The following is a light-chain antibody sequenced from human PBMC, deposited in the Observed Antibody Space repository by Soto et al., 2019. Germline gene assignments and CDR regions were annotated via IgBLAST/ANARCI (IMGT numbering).Light chain of an antibody. CDR1: QSVSES. CDR2: DVS. Sequence: EIVFTQSPATLSLSPGERATLSCRASQSVSESLAWYQQKPGQAPSLLIYDVSYRATGIPVRFIVSGSGTDFTLAVTGLEPEDFAVDDCQQLNSFPLFGPGTKVEIK. J-gene: IGKJ3*01. V-gene: IGKV3-11*01. CDR3: QQLNSFPL.